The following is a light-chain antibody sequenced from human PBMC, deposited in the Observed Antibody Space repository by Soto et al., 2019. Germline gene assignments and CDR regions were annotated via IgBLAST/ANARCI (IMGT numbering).Light chain of an antibody. Sequence: QSALTQPASVSGSRGQSITISCTGTSSDVGYYNYVSWYQQYTGKGPKLIIFEVTNRPSGISNRCSGSKSGNTASLTISGLQAEDDADYYCSSFTRGSTPCVFGTGTKLTVL. J-gene: IGLJ1*01. CDR3: SSFTRGSTPCV. V-gene: IGLV2-14*03. CDR2: EVT. CDR1: SSDVGYYNY.